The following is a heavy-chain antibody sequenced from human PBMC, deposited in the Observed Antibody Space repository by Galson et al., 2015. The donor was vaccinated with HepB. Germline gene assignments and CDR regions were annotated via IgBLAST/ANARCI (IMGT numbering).Heavy chain of an antibody. V-gene: IGHV3-53*01. J-gene: IGHJ6*02. CDR1: GFTVSSNY. D-gene: IGHD2-15*01. CDR2: IYSGGST. Sequence: SLRLSCAASGFTVSSNYMSWARQAPGKGLEWVSVIYSGGSTYYADSVKGRFTISRDNSKNTPYLQMNSLRAEDTAVYYCASSKVGVVAATSHYYYGMDVWGQGTTVTVSS. CDR3: ASSKVGVVAATSHYYYGMDV.